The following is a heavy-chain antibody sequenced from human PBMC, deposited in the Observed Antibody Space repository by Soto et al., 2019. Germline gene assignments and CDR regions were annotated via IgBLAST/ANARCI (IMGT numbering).Heavy chain of an antibody. CDR2: IYYSGST. CDR3: ARGGYYYEFDY. D-gene: IGHD3-22*01. Sequence: QVQLQESGPGLVKPSETLSLTCTVSGGSISSYYWSWIRQPPGKGLEWIGYIYYSGSTNYNPSLKSRVTISVDTSKNQFSLKLSSVTAADTAVYYCARGGYYYEFDYWGQGTLVTVSS. J-gene: IGHJ4*02. V-gene: IGHV4-59*01. CDR1: GGSISSYY.